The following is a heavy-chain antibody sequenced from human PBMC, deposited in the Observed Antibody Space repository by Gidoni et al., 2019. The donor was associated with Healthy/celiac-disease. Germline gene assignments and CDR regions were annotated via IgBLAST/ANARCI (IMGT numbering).Heavy chain of an antibody. V-gene: IGHV4-61*02. CDR2: IYTSGST. D-gene: IGHD3-16*01. J-gene: IGHJ4*02. CDR3: AIVWGLEYYFDY. Sequence: QVQLQESCPGLVKPSQTLSLTCTVSGGSISSGSYYWSWIRQPAGKGLEWIGRIYTSGSTNYNPSLKSRVTRSVETSKNQFSLKLSSVTAADTAVYYCAIVWGLEYYFDYWGQGTLVTVSS. CDR1: GGSISSGSYY.